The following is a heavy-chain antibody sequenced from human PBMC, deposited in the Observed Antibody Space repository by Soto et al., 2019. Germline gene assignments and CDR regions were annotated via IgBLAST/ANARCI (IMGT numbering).Heavy chain of an antibody. CDR3: ARDHYSSGLINWFDP. V-gene: IGHV3-33*01. CDR2: IWYDGSNK. D-gene: IGHD6-19*01. Sequence: PGGSLRLSCAASGFTFSSYGMHWVRQAPGKGLEWVAVIWYDGSNKYYADSVKGRFTISRDNSKNTLYLQMNSPRAEDTAVYYCARDHYSSGLINWFDPWGQGTLVTVSS. J-gene: IGHJ5*02. CDR1: GFTFSSYG.